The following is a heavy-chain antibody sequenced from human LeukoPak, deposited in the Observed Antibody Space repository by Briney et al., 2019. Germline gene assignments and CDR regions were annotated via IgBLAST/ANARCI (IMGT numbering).Heavy chain of an antibody. CDR2: IYYSGST. CDR1: GGSISSYY. CDR3: ARYSDPGSYPDAFDI. J-gene: IGHJ3*02. Sequence: SETLSLTCTVSGGSISSYYWSWIRQPPGKGLEWIGYIYYSGSTNYNPSPKSRVTISVDTSKNQFSLKLSSVTAADTAVYYCARYSDPGSYPDAFDIWGQGTMVTVSS. V-gene: IGHV4-59*01. D-gene: IGHD1-26*01.